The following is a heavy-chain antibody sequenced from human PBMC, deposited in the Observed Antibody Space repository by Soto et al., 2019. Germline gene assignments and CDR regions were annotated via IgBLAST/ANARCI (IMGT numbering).Heavy chain of an antibody. Sequence: EVQLVESGGGLIQPGGSLRLSCAVSGFTVSNNYMSWVRQAPGKGLEGVSVIYSGGYTAYGDSVKGRFTISRDNSKNTLYFQIKNRSPPDPGVYYWAADRGGGGYWGQGTLVTVSS. CDR3: AADRGGGGY. J-gene: IGHJ4*02. V-gene: IGHV3-53*01. CDR2: IYSGGYT. D-gene: IGHD3-10*01. CDR1: GFTVSNNY.